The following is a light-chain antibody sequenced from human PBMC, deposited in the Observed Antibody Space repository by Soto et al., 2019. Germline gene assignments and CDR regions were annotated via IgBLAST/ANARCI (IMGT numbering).Light chain of an antibody. CDR1: QNIYSN. Sequence: EIVLTQSPGTLSLSPGERATLSCRASQNIYSNIAWYQQRPGQAPRLLIYRASTRATGVPARFSGSGSGTEFTPTISSLQSEDFAVYSCLQYHNLWAFGQGTKVDTK. J-gene: IGKJ1*01. V-gene: IGKV3-15*01. CDR3: LQYHNLWA. CDR2: RAS.